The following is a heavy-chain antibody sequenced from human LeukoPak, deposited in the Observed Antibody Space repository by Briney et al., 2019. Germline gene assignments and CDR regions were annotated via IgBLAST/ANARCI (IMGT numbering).Heavy chain of an antibody. Sequence: PSETLSLTCTVSGGSITSYYWSWIRQPPGKGLEWIEYIHYSGSTNYNPSFKSRVTISVATSKNQFSLKLNSVTAAGTAVYYCARDVGARVGASDIWGQGTMVTVSS. D-gene: IGHD1-26*01. CDR3: ARDVGARVGASDI. CDR1: GGSITSYY. CDR2: IHYSGST. J-gene: IGHJ3*02. V-gene: IGHV4-59*01.